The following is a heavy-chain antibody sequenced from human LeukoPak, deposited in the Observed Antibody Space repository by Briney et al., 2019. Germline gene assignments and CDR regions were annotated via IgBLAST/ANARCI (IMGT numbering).Heavy chain of an antibody. CDR2: INPSGGST. J-gene: IGHJ4*02. D-gene: IGHD3-22*01. V-gene: IGHV1-46*01. CDR1: GYTFTSYF. CDR3: ARVHYHDSSGYYYFDY. Sequence: GASVKVSCKASGYTFTSYFIHWVRQAPGQGLEWMGIINPSGGSTGYPQKFQGRVTMTRDTSTSTVYMELSSLRSEDAAVYYCARVHYHDSSGYYYFDYWGQGTLVTVSS.